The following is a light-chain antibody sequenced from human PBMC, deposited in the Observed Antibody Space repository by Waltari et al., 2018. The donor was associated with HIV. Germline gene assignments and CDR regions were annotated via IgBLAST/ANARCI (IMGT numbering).Light chain of an antibody. CDR1: SSNIGNNY. V-gene: IGLV1-51*01. Sequence: QKVTISCSGSSSNIGNNYVSWYQQFPGAAPKLLIYDSSKRPSGIPDRFSGSKSGTSATLGITGLKTGDEADYYCGTWDSSLSVWVFGGGTKLTVL. CDR3: GTWDSSLSVWV. J-gene: IGLJ3*02. CDR2: DSS.